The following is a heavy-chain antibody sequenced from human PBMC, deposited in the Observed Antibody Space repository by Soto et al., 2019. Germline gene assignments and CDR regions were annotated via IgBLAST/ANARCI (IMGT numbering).Heavy chain of an antibody. CDR2: MNPNSGNT. V-gene: IGHV1-8*01. CDR1: GYTFTSYD. Sequence: ASVKVSCKASGYTFTSYDINWVRQATGQGLEWMGWMNPNSGNTGYAQKFQGRVTMTRNTSISTAYMELSSLRSEDTAVYYCARTSTRDDFWSGYYLGVYYYYGMDVWGQGTTVTVSS. J-gene: IGHJ6*02. CDR3: ARTSTRDDFWSGYYLGVYYYYGMDV. D-gene: IGHD3-3*01.